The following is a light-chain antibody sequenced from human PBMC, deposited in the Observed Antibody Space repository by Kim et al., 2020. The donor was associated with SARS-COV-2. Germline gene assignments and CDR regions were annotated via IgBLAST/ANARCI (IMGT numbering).Light chain of an antibody. V-gene: IGKV1-39*01. Sequence: SASVGDRVTITGRASQSINNYLVWYQNRPGKAPKLLIYGASSLQSGVPSRFSGSGSGTDFTLTISSLQPEDFATYYCQQSYSTPYTFGQGTKLEI. J-gene: IGKJ2*01. CDR2: GAS. CDR3: QQSYSTPYT. CDR1: QSINNY.